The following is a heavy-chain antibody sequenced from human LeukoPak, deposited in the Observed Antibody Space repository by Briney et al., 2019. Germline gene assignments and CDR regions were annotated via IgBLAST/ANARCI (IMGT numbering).Heavy chain of an antibody. Sequence: GVSLRLSCAASGFTFSSYEMNWVRQAPGKGLEWVSYISSSGSTIYYADSVKGRFTISRDNAKNSLYLQMNSLRAEDTAVYYCARGKVPAAIRHPFDYWGQGTLVTVSS. J-gene: IGHJ4*02. CDR1: GFTFSSYE. CDR3: ARGKVPAAIRHPFDY. D-gene: IGHD2-2*01. V-gene: IGHV3-48*03. CDR2: ISSSGSTI.